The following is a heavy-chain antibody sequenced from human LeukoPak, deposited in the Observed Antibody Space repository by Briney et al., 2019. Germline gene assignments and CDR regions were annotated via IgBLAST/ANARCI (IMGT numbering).Heavy chain of an antibody. J-gene: IGHJ3*02. V-gene: IGHV3-15*01. D-gene: IGHD3-22*01. CDR1: GFTFNSAW. CDR2: IRSNINGGTR. CDR3: ARDRDYYDSSGYYFPDAFDI. Sequence: GGSLTLSCTASGFTFNSAWMTWVCQAPGKGLEWVGRIRSNINGGTRDYAAPVKGRFTISRDDSKTTLYLQMNSLKSEDTGVYYCARDRDYYDSSGYYFPDAFDIWGQGTMVTVSS.